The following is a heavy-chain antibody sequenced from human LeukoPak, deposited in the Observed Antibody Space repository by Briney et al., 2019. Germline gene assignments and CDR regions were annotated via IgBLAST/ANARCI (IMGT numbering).Heavy chain of an antibody. Sequence: GGSLRLSCAASGRSFNDCAMAWVRQAPGKGLEWVSVITGSGGVTHYAGSVKGRFTISRDNSKNTLYLQMNNLRVEDTARYYCAKDGLYYDGSTHIYYFDYWGQGTLVAVSS. V-gene: IGHV3-23*01. CDR1: GRSFNDCA. CDR3: AKDGLYYDGSTHIYYFDY. J-gene: IGHJ4*02. D-gene: IGHD3-22*01. CDR2: ITGSGGVT.